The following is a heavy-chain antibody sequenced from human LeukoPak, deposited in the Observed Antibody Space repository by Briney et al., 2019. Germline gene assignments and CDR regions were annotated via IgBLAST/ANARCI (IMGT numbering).Heavy chain of an antibody. V-gene: IGHV3-23*01. J-gene: IGHJ4*02. D-gene: IGHD6-13*01. CDR3: AKDAVKGIAAAGTSFFY. CDR2: ICGSGGST. CDR1: GFTFSSYA. Sequence: WGALRLSCAASGFTFSSYAMSWVRQAPGKGLEWVSAICGSGGSTYYADSVKGRFTISRDNSKNTLYLQMNSLRAEDTAVYYCAKDAVKGIAAAGTSFFYWGQGTLVTVSS.